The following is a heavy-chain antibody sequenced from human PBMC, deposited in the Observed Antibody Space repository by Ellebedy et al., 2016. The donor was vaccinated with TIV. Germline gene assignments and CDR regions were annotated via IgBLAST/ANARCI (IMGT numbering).Heavy chain of an antibody. CDR2: ISNDGINK. CDR3: ARSHCNSTSCPSRNSYYYYAMSV. CDR1: GFTFSAYV. J-gene: IGHJ6*02. V-gene: IGHV3-30-3*01. Sequence: GGSLRLXXAASGFTFSAYVMHWVRQAPGRGLEWGAVISNDGINKYYADSVKGRFTISGDNSKNTLSLQMNSLRAEDPAVYFCARSHCNSTSCPSRNSYYYYAMSVWGQGTTVTVSS. D-gene: IGHD2-2*01.